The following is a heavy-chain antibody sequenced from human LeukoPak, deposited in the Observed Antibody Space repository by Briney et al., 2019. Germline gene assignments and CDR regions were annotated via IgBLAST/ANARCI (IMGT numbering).Heavy chain of an antibody. V-gene: IGHV3-30*18. Sequence: PGGSLRLSCAASGFTFSNYGMHWVRQAPGKGLEWVAVISYDGSNKYYADSVKGRFTISRDNSKNTVYLQINSLRAEDTAVYYCAKRYSSGWYYFDYWGQGTLVTVSS. J-gene: IGHJ4*02. CDR3: AKRYSSGWYYFDY. CDR2: ISYDGSNK. D-gene: IGHD6-19*01. CDR1: GFTFSNYG.